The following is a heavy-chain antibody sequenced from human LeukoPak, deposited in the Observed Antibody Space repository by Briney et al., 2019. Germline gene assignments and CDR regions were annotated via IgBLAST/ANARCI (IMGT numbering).Heavy chain of an antibody. CDR3: ARGFLWFGELSFDY. J-gene: IGHJ4*02. V-gene: IGHV1-2*02. CDR1: GYTFTSYY. D-gene: IGHD3-10*01. CDR2: INPNSGGT. Sequence: GASVKVSCKASGYTFTSYYMHWVRQAPGQRLEWMGWINPNSGGTNYAQKFQGRVTMTRDTSISTAYMELSRLRSDDTAVYYCARGFLWFGELSFDYWGQGTLVTVSS.